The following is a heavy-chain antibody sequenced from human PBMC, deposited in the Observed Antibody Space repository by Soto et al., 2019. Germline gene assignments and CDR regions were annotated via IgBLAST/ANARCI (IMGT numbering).Heavy chain of an antibody. J-gene: IGHJ5*02. CDR1: GFTFSSDA. D-gene: IGHD3-22*01. V-gene: IGHV3-30-3*01. Sequence: GGSLRLSCAASGFTFSSDAMHWVRQAPGKGLEWVAVISYGGSNKYYADSVKGRFTISRDNSKNTLYLQMNSLRAEDTAVYYCARDPAPQAIEVVIFNWFDPCGQGTLVTVCS. CDR3: ARDPAPQAIEVVIFNWFDP. CDR2: ISYGGSNK.